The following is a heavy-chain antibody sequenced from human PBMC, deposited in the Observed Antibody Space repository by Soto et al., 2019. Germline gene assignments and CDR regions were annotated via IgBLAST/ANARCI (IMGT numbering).Heavy chain of an antibody. Sequence: QVQLVESGGGVVQPGRSLRLSCAASGFTFSSYGMHWVRQALGKGLEWVAVIWYDGSNKFYADSVKGRFTISRDNSKNTLYLQMNSLRAEDTAVYYCARTRGYSYGYHYYGMDVWGQGTTVTVSS. V-gene: IGHV3-33*01. CDR1: GFTFSSYG. CDR2: IWYDGSNK. D-gene: IGHD5-18*01. CDR3: ARTRGYSYGYHYYGMDV. J-gene: IGHJ6*02.